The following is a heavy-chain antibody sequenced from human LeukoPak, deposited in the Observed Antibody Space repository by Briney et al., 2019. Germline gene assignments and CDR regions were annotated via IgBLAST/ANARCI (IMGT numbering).Heavy chain of an antibody. CDR2: IYYSGST. J-gene: IGHJ3*02. CDR3: ARGRYYDSSGYPHRGGAFDI. V-gene: IGHV4-59*01. D-gene: IGHD3-22*01. CDR1: GGSISSYY. Sequence: PSETLSLTCTGSGGSISSYYWSWIRQPPGKGLEWIGYIYYSGSTNYNPSLKSRVTISVDTSKNQFSLKLSSVTAADTAVYYCARGRYYDSSGYPHRGGAFDIWGQGTMVTVSS.